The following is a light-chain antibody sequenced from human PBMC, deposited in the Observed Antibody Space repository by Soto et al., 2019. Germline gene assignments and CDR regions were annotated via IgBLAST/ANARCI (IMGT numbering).Light chain of an antibody. V-gene: IGLV1-47*01. CDR1: DSNIGSNS. CDR2: KSD. CDR3: ATWDDGLSGVL. J-gene: IGLJ2*01. Sequence: QSVLTQPPSASGTPGQRVSITCSGSDSNIGSNSVHWSQQVPGMAPKLLVYKSDQRPSGVPDRFSGSKSVTSASLAISGLRAEDEAEYYCATWDDGLSGVLFGGGTKVTVL.